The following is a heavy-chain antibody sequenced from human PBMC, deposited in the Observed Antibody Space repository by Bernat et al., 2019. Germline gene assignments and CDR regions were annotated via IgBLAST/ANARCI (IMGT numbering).Heavy chain of an antibody. J-gene: IGHJ4*02. V-gene: IGHV3-30-3*01. CDR3: ASVLVADSDY. Sequence: QVQLVESGGGVVQPGRSLRLSCAAPGFTFSSYAMHWVRQAPGKGLEWVAVISYDGSNKYYANSVKGRFTISRDNSKNTLYLQMNSLRAEDTAVYYCASVLVADSDYWGQGTLVTVSS. D-gene: IGHD5-12*01. CDR2: ISYDGSNK. CDR1: GFTFSSYA.